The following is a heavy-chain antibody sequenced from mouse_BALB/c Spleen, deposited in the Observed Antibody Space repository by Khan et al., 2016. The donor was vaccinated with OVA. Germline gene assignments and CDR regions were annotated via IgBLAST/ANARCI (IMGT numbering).Heavy chain of an antibody. CDR3: ATLYGNTFTY. Sequence: VQLKESGAELVKPGASVNLSCSASGFNIKDTYIHWVKQRPEQGLEWFGRIDPPNDDSKFGPKFQDKATLTADTSSNTAYLQLTSLTSEDTAVYYCATLYGNTFTYWGQGTLVSVSA. CDR1: GFNIKDTY. CDR2: IDPPNDDS. D-gene: IGHD2-1*01. V-gene: IGHV14-3*02. J-gene: IGHJ3*01.